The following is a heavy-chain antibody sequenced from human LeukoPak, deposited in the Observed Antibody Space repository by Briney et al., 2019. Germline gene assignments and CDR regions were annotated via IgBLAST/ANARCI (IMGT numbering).Heavy chain of an antibody. V-gene: IGHV3-66*04. Sequence: GGSLRLSCAASGFTVNTYYMSWVRQAPGKGLEWVSIIYTAGTTYYADSVKGRFTISRDNSRNTLFLQMNSLRAEDTAVYYCARRNVGYRYWGQGALVTASS. CDR3: ARRNVGYRY. J-gene: IGHJ4*02. CDR2: IYTAGTT. D-gene: IGHD5-18*01. CDR1: GFTVNTYY.